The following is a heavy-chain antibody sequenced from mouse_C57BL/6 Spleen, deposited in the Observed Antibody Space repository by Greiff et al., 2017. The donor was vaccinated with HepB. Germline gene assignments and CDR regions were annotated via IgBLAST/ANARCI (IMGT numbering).Heavy chain of an antibody. Sequence: VQLQQSGAELVKPGASVKLSCKASGYTFTSYWMQWVKQRPGPGLEWIGEIDPSDSYTNYNQKFKGKATLTVDTSSSTAYMQLSSLTSEDSAVYYCARFDSSGYVDYWGQVTTLTVSS. V-gene: IGHV1-50*01. CDR1: GYTFTSYW. CDR2: IDPSDSYT. CDR3: ARFDSSGYVDY. D-gene: IGHD3-2*02. J-gene: IGHJ2*01.